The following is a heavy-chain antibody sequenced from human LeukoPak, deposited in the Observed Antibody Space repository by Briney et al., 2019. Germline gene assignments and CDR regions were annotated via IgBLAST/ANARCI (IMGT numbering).Heavy chain of an antibody. D-gene: IGHD5-24*01. V-gene: IGHV4-39*07. Sequence: SETLSLTCSVSGGSINNNDYYWSWIRQPPGKGLEWVGEINHSGSTNYNPSLKSRVTISVDTSKNQFSLKLSSVTAADTAVYYCAREGRDGIYYFDYWGQGTLATVSS. CDR2: INHSGST. CDR1: GGSINNNDYY. CDR3: AREGRDGIYYFDY. J-gene: IGHJ4*02.